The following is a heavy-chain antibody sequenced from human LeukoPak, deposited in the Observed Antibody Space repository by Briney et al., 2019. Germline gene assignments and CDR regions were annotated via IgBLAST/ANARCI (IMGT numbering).Heavy chain of an antibody. Sequence: PGGSLRLAWAASGFTFSNYAMSWVRQAPGRGLEWVSVMSSGGYSEYYSDSVRGRFTISRDNSKDPLYLQMNSMTAEDTAVSYCGKDPVGGGGYNDYWGTGTMVTVSS. V-gene: IGHV3-23*01. CDR1: GFTFSNYA. J-gene: IGHJ4*01. CDR3: GKDPVGGGGYNDY. CDR2: MSSGGYSE. D-gene: IGHD1-14*01.